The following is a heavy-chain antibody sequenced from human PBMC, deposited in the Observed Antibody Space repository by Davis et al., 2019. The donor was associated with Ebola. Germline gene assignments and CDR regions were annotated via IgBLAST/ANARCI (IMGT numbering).Heavy chain of an antibody. CDR3: ALVPPAAGHY. Sequence: GESLKISCAASRFTFSSYAMHWVRQAPGKGLEWVAVISYDGSNKYYADSVKGRFTISRDNSKNTLYLQMNSLRAEDTAVYYCALVPPAAGHYWGQGTLVTVSS. V-gene: IGHV3-30-3*01. D-gene: IGHD6-13*01. J-gene: IGHJ4*02. CDR2: ISYDGSNK. CDR1: RFTFSSYA.